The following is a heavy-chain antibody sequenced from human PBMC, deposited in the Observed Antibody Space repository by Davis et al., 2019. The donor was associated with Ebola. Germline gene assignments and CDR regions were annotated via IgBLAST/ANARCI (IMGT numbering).Heavy chain of an antibody. J-gene: IGHJ4*02. Sequence: LSLTCAASGFTFSSYWMHWVRQAPGKGLVWVSRINSDGSSTSYADSVKGRFTISRDNAKNTLYLQMNSLRAEDTAVYYCARPYYYDPYDYWGQGTLVTVSS. V-gene: IGHV3-74*01. CDR2: INSDGSST. D-gene: IGHD3-22*01. CDR1: GFTFSSYW. CDR3: ARPYYYDPYDY.